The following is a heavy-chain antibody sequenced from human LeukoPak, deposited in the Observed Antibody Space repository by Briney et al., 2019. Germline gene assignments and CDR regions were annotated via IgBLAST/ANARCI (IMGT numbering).Heavy chain of an antibody. CDR2: ISGSGDST. Sequence: PGGSLRLSCAASGFTFSSYAMSWVRQAPGKGLEWVSAISGSGDSTYYADSVKGRFTVSRDNFKNKLYLQMNSLRAEDTAVYYCAKDSFTIFGVVNYFDYWGQGTLVTVSS. J-gene: IGHJ4*02. CDR3: AKDSFTIFGVVNYFDY. CDR1: GFTFSSYA. V-gene: IGHV3-23*01. D-gene: IGHD3-3*01.